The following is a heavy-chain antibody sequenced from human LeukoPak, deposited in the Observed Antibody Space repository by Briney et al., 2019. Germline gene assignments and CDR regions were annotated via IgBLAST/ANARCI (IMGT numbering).Heavy chain of an antibody. CDR1: GFTFSPYG. J-gene: IGHJ4*02. CDR2: ISGSGVST. V-gene: IGHV3-23*01. Sequence: GGTLRLSCAASGFTFSPYGMSWVRQAPGKGLEWVSGISGSGVSTYYADSVKGRFTISRDNSKNTLHLQMNSLRAEDTAVYYCAKDRVHLYSSGWDRSYYFDYWGQGTLVTVSS. D-gene: IGHD6-19*01. CDR3: AKDRVHLYSSGWDRSYYFDY.